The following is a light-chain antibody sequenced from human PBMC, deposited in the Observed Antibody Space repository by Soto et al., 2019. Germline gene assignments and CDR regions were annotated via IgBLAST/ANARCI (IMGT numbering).Light chain of an antibody. CDR3: MQALQTPRT. CDR2: LNS. Sequence: DIEMTQSPLSLPVTPGEPASISCRSSQSLLHSNGYNYLDWYLQKPGQSPQLLISLNSNRASGVPERFSGRGSGTDFTLNISKVEAEDVGVYYCMQALQTPRTFGQGNKLEIK. J-gene: IGKJ2*01. CDR1: QSLLHSNGYNY. V-gene: IGKV2-28*01.